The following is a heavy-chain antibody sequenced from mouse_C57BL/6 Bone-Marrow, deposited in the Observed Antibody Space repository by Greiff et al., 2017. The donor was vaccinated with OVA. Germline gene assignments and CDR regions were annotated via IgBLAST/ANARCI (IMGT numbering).Heavy chain of an antibody. CDR1: GFNIKDDY. V-gene: IGHV14-4*01. Sequence: EVHLVESGAELVRPGASVKLSCTASGFNIKDDYMHWVKQRPEQGLEWIGWIDPENGDTEYASKFQGKATITADTSSNTAYLQLSSLTSEDTAVYYCTTYYDYDVKFAYWGQGTLVTVSA. J-gene: IGHJ3*01. D-gene: IGHD2-4*01. CDR3: TTYYDYDVKFAY. CDR2: IDPENGDT.